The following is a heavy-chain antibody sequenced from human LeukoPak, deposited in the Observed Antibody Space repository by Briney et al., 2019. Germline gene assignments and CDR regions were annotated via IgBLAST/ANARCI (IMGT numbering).Heavy chain of an antibody. J-gene: IGHJ5*02. V-gene: IGHV4-59*01. CDR1: GGSISSYY. CDR2: IYYSGST. D-gene: IGHD3-3*01. Sequence: SETLSLTCTVSGGSISSYYWSWIRQPPGKGLEWIGYIYYSGSTNYNPSLKSRVTISVDTSKNQFSLKLSSVTAADTAEYYCARRGSGYSSWFDPWGQGTLVTVSS. CDR3: ARRGSGYSSWFDP.